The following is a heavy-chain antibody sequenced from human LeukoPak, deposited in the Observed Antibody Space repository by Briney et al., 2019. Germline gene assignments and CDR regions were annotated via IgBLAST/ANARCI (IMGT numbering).Heavy chain of an antibody. Sequence: SETLSLTCTVSGGSMSSYYWSWIRQPPGKGLEWIGYIYYSGSTNYNPSLKSRVTMSVDTSKNQFSLQLSSVTAADTAVYYCARDRDSSSWYGEIDYWGQGTLATVSS. J-gene: IGHJ4*02. CDR3: ARDRDSSSWYGEIDY. CDR1: GGSMSSYY. CDR2: IYYSGST. V-gene: IGHV4-59*01. D-gene: IGHD3-22*01.